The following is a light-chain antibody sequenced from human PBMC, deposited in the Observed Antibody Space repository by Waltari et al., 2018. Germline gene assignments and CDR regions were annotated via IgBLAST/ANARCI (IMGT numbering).Light chain of an antibody. J-gene: IGKJ1*01. V-gene: IGKV1-5*03. Sequence: DIQMTQSPSTLSASVGDRVPITCRASQSITNWLACYQQKPGKAPKLLIYKASNLESGVPSRFSGSGSGTEFTLTISSLQPDDFATYYCQQYDNYWTFGQGTKVEIK. CDR3: QQYDNYWT. CDR2: KAS. CDR1: QSITNW.